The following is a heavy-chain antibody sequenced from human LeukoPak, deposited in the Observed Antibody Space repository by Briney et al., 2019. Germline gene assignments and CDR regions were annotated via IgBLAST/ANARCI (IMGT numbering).Heavy chain of an antibody. CDR1: GGSISSSSYH. CDR2: IYYSGST. V-gene: IGHV4-39*01. CDR3: ASGFGEGDNWFDP. Sequence: PSETLSLTCTVSGGSISSSSYHWGWIRQPPGKGLEWIGSIYYSGSTYYNPSLKSRVTISVDTSKNQFSLKLSSVTAADTAVYYCASGFGEGDNWFDPWGQGTLVTVSS. J-gene: IGHJ5*02. D-gene: IGHD3-10*01.